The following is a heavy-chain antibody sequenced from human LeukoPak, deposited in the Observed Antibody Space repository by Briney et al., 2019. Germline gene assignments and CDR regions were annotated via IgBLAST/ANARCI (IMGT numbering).Heavy chain of an antibody. Sequence: GASVKVSCKASGYTFINFAINWGRQAPGQRPEWMGWINAGNGNTKYSQKFQGRVTITTDESTSTAYMELSSLRSEDTAVYYCARVNSGNYGRFSYYYYMDVWGKGTTVTVSS. J-gene: IGHJ6*03. D-gene: IGHD4-11*01. CDR1: GYTFINFA. CDR3: ARVNSGNYGRFSYYYYMDV. CDR2: INAGNGNT. V-gene: IGHV1-3*01.